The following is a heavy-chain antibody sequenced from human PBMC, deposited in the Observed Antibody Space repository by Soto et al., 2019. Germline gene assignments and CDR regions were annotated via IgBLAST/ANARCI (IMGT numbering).Heavy chain of an antibody. D-gene: IGHD6-13*01. V-gene: IGHV3-64D*08. J-gene: IGHJ4*02. CDR1: GFTVSSYA. CDR2: ISSNGGST. CDR3: VKDLIGLPAAAGTY. Sequence: GGALRRSCSAPGFTVSSYAMHWFRQAPGKGLEYVSAISSNGGSTYYADSVKGRFTISRDNSKNTLYLQMSSLRAEDTAVYYCVKDLIGLPAAAGTYWGQGTLVTVSS.